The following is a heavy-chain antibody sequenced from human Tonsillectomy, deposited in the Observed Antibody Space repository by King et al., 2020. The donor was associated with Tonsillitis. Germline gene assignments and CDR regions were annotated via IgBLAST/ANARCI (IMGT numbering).Heavy chain of an antibody. D-gene: IGHD4-11*01. Sequence: VQLGESGAEVKKPGASMKVSCKASRYNFTGYYMHWVRQAPGQGLEWMGWINPNTGGTNSAEKFQGRGTLTRDTSIKTAYMELTRLRSDDTAVYFCAAEFTVWGQGTPVTVSS. J-gene: IGHJ4*02. V-gene: IGHV1-2*02. CDR3: AAEFTV. CDR1: RYNFTGYY. CDR2: INPNTGGT.